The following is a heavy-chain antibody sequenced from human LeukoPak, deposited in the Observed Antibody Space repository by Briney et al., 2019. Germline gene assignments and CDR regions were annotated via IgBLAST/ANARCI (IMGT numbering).Heavy chain of an antibody. J-gene: IGHJ4*02. CDR1: GGTFSSYA. CDR3: ARAAKWDQGPFDY. CDR2: IIPIFGTA. V-gene: IGHV1-69*05. Sequence: SVKVSCKASGGTFSSYAISWVRQAPGQGLEWMGRIIPIFGTASYAQKFQGRVTITTDESTSTAYMELSSLRSEDTAVYYCARAAKWDQGPFDYWGQGTLVTVSS. D-gene: IGHD1-26*01.